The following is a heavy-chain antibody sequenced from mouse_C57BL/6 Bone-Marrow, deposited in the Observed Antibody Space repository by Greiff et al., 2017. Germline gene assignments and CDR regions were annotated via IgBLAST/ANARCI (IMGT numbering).Heavy chain of an antibody. CDR2: ISAGGSYP. CDR1: GFTFSSYA. CDR3: ARAYYSNPYAMDY. D-gene: IGHD2-5*01. Sequence: EVKLVESGGGLVKPGGSLKLSCAASGFTFSSYAMSWVRQTPEKRLEWVATISAGGSYPYYPANVKGSFTISRDKAKNNLYLQMSHLKSEDTAMYYCARAYYSNPYAMDYWGQGTSVTVSS. V-gene: IGHV5-4*03. J-gene: IGHJ4*01.